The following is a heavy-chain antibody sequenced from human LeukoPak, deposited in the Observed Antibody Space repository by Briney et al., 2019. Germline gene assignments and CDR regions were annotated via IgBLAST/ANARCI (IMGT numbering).Heavy chain of an antibody. J-gene: IGHJ5*02. CDR1: GGSIGSYY. CDR2: IYYSGST. V-gene: IGHV4-59*01. D-gene: IGHD6-19*01. CDR3: ARAAPRYSSANWFDP. Sequence: SETLSLTCTVSGGSIGSYYWSWIRQPPGKGLEWIGYIYYSGSTNYNPSLKSRVTISVDTSKNQFSLKLSSVTAADTAVYYCARAAPRYSSANWFDPWGQGTLVTVSS.